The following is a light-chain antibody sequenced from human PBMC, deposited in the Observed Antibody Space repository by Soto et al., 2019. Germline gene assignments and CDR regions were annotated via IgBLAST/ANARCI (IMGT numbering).Light chain of an antibody. CDR2: DAS. J-gene: IGKJ5*01. CDR3: QQRSNWPPIT. V-gene: IGKV3-11*01. CDR1: QSVSSY. Sequence: EIVLTQSPVTMSLSPGERATLSCRASQSVSSYFAWYQQKPGQAPRLLIYDASNRATGIPARFSGSGSGTDFTLTIDILEPADFAVYYCQQRSNWPPITFGQGTRLEIK.